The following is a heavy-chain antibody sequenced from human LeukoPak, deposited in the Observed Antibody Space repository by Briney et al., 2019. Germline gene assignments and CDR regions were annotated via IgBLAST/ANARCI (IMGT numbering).Heavy chain of an antibody. CDR3: AKDSNVIVVVITGFVDY. CDR1: GFTFSSYA. V-gene: IGHV3-23*01. J-gene: IGHJ4*02. D-gene: IGHD3-22*01. CDR2: ISGSGGST. Sequence: GGSLRLSCAASGFTFSSYAMSWVRQAPGKGLEWVSAISGSGGSTYYADSVKGRFTISRDNSKNTLYLQMNSLRAEDTAVYYCAKDSNVIVVVITGFVDYWGQGTLVTVSS.